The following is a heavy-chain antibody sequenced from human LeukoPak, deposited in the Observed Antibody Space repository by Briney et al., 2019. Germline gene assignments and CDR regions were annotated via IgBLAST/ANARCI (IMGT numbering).Heavy chain of an antibody. Sequence: SETLSLTCTVSGGSISSGDYYWSWIRQPPGKGLEWIGYIYYSGSTYYNPSLKSRVTISVDTSKNQFSLKLSSVTAADTAVYSCARVSYGSYYFDYWGQGTLVTVSS. CDR1: GGSISSGDYY. V-gene: IGHV4-30-4*01. CDR3: ARVSYGSYYFDY. CDR2: IYYSGST. D-gene: IGHD3-10*01. J-gene: IGHJ4*02.